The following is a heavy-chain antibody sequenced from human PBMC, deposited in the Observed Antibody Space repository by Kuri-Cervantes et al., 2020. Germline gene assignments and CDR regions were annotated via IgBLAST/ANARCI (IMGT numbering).Heavy chain of an antibody. CDR3: AREGLWMARGSYYTSGY. D-gene: IGHD3-10*01. J-gene: IGHJ4*02. CDR1: GFTFSSYD. Sequence: LSLTCAASGFTFSSYDMHWVRQATGKGLEWVSAIGTAGDTYYPGSVKGRFTIPRENAKNSLYLQMNSLRAEDTAVYYCAREGLWMARGSYYTSGYWGQGTLVTVSS. CDR2: IGTAGDT. V-gene: IGHV3-13*01.